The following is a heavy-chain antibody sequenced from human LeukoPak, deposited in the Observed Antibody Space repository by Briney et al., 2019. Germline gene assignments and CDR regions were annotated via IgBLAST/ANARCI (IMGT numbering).Heavy chain of an antibody. CDR2: ISGDGGST. CDR1: GFTFDDYA. D-gene: IGHD5-24*01. CDR3: AKVTLEMATIPYFDY. J-gene: IGHJ4*02. Sequence: PGGSLRLSCAASGFTFDDYAMHWVRQAPGKGLEWVSLISGDGGSTYYADSVKGRFTISRDNSKNSLYLQMNSLRTEDTALYYCAKVTLEMATIPYFDYWGQGTLVTVSS. V-gene: IGHV3-43*02.